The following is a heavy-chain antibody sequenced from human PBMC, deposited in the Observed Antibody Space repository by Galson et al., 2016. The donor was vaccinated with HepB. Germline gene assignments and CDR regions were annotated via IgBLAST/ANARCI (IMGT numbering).Heavy chain of an antibody. D-gene: IGHD3-22*01. CDR1: GFIFSSYG. CDR3: AKEMRPRYYDSSGYDGLDY. CDR2: ISYDESNK. Sequence: SLRLSCAASGFIFSSYGMHWVRQAPGKGLEWVAVISYDESNKYYADSVKGRFTISRDNSKNTLYLQMNSLRAEDTAVFYCAKEMRPRYYDSSGYDGLDYWGQGTLVTASS. J-gene: IGHJ4*02. V-gene: IGHV3-30*18.